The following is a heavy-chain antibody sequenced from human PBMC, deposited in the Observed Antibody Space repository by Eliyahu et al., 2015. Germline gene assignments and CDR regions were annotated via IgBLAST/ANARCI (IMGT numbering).Heavy chain of an antibody. D-gene: IGHD4-17*01. CDR1: XFTFXDYA. CDR2: IHWNSGNI. Sequence: EVLLVESGGGLVQPGRSLXLSCAASXFTFXDYAMPWXRXAPGGGLGWVAGIHWNSGNIGYADSVQGRFIISRDDAKNSLYLQMKSLRTEDTALYYCAKDMGVTGDFKGGLDYWGQGTLVTVSS. V-gene: IGHV3-9*01. J-gene: IGHJ4*02. CDR3: AKDMGVTGDFKGGLDY.